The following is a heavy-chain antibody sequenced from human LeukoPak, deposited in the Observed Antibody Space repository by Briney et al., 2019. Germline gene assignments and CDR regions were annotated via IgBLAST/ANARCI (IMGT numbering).Heavy chain of an antibody. J-gene: IGHJ4*02. V-gene: IGHV1-46*01. CDR2: INPSGGST. CDR3: ARENVDTAIPY. Sequence: ASVKVSCKASGYTFTSYYMHWVRQAAGQGLEWMGIINPSGGSTSYAQKFQGRVTMTRDTSTSTVYMELSSLRSEDTAVYYCARENVDTAIPYWGQGTLVTVSS. CDR1: GYTFTSYY. D-gene: IGHD5-18*01.